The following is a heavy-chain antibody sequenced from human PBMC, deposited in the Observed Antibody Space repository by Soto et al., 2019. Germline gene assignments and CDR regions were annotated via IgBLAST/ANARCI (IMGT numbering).Heavy chain of an antibody. J-gene: IGHJ4*02. CDR2: ISSNGGTT. CDR1: GFTFSSYD. V-gene: IGHV3-64*01. CDR3: VRRVSGNYDY. D-gene: IGHD1-7*01. Sequence: EVQLAESGGGMVQPGGPLRLSCVASGFTFSSYDMHWVRQAPGQGLEYVSSISSNGGTTYYGTSVKGRFTNSRDNSKNTLYLQMGSLRAEDMAVYYCVRRVSGNYDYWGQGTLVTVSS.